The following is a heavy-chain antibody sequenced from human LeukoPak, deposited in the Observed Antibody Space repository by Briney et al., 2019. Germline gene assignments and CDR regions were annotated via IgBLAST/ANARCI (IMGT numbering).Heavy chain of an antibody. CDR2: ISSNSRYI. J-gene: IGHJ3*02. CDR3: ARDVCPAYCSNGVWGSDAFDI. D-gene: IGHD2-8*01. CDR1: VFTFCSYS. Sequence: GGSLRLSCAASVFTFCSYSMNWVRQAPGKGLEWVSSISSNSRYIYYADSVKGRLTISRDNAKNSLYLQMNSLRAEDTAVYYCARDVCPAYCSNGVWGSDAFDIGGQGTMVSVSS. V-gene: IGHV3-21*01.